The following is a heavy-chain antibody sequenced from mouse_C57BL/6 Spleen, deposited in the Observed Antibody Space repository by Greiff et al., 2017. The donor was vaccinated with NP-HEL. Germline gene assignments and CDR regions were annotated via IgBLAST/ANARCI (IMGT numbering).Heavy chain of an antibody. CDR2: IWSGGST. D-gene: IGHD1-1*01. Sequence: VQVVESGPGLVQPSQSLSITCTVSGFSLTSYGVHWVRQSPGKGLEWLGVIWSGGSTDYNAAFISRLSISKDNSKSQVFFKMNSLQADDTAIYYCARKNYGSSYWFAYWGQGTLVTVSA. CDR3: ARKNYGSSYWFAY. CDR1: GFSLTSYG. J-gene: IGHJ3*01. V-gene: IGHV2-2*01.